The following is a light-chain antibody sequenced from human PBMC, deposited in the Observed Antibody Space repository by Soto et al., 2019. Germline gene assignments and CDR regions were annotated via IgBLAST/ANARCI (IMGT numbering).Light chain of an antibody. CDR2: GAS. CDR1: QSVSLTS. V-gene: IGKV3-20*01. CDR3: QQYNNWPPIT. J-gene: IGKJ5*01. Sequence: EIVLTQSPGTLSLSIGERTTLSCRASQSVSLTSLSWYQQKPGQAPRLLISGASSRATGIPDRFSGSGSGADFTLTISRLEPEDFAVYYCQQYNNWPPITFGQGTRLEIK.